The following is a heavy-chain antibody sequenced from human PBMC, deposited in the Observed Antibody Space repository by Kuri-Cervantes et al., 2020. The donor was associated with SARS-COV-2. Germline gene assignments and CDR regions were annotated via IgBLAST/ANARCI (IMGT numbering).Heavy chain of an antibody. Sequence: GESLKISCAASGFAFKNAWMSWVRQAPGKGLEWVGRIKSKTDGGTTDYAAPVKGRFTISRDDSKNTLYLQMNSLKTEDTAVYYCTLGFWSGNRRALYYYYGMDVWGQGTTVTVSS. J-gene: IGHJ6*02. CDR3: TLGFWSGNRRALYYYYGMDV. V-gene: IGHV3-15*01. D-gene: IGHD3-3*01. CDR1: GFAFKNAW. CDR2: IKSKTDGGTT.